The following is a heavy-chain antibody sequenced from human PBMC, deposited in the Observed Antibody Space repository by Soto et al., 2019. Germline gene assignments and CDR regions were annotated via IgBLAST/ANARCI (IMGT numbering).Heavy chain of an antibody. D-gene: IGHD6-19*01. Sequence: QVQLVQSGAEVKKPGASVKVSCKASGYTFTSYAIHWVRQAPGQRLEWMGWTNAGNGNTKYSQKFQDRVTIXXDTSASTAYMELSSLRSEDTAVYYCASDLGGWPDYWGQGTLVTVSS. CDR3: ASDLGGWPDY. CDR1: GYTFTSYA. J-gene: IGHJ4*02. V-gene: IGHV1-3*01. CDR2: TNAGNGNT.